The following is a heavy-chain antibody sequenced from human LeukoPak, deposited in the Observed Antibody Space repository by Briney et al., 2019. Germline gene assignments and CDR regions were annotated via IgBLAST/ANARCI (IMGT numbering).Heavy chain of an antibody. D-gene: IGHD1-26*01. J-gene: IGHJ4*02. V-gene: IGHV3-30*18. CDR2: ISYDGSNK. CDR1: GFTFSSYG. CDR3: AKDQHSSGSYYPLDY. Sequence: GRSLRLSCAASGFTFSSYGMHWVRQAPGKGLEWVAVISYDGSNKYYADSVKGRFTISRDNSKNTLYLQMNSLRAEDTAVYYCAKDQHSSGSYYPLDYWGQGTLVTVSP.